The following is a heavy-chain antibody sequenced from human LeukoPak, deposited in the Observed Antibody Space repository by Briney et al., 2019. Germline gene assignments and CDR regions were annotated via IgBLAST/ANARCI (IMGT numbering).Heavy chain of an antibody. J-gene: IGHJ4*02. CDR3: ARGPLGYCSVTSCSFDS. V-gene: IGHV3-7*01. CDR2: INQDGSAN. CDR1: GFTFNSYW. D-gene: IGHD2-2*01. Sequence: GGSLRLSCAASGFTFNSYWMSWVRQAPGKGLEWVANINQDGSANYYLDSVKGRFTISRDNAKNSLYLQMNSLRAEDTAVYYCARGPLGYCSVTSCSFDSWGQGTLVTVSS.